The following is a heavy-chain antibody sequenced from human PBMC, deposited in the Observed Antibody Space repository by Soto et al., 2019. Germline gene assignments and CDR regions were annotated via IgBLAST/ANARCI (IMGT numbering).Heavy chain of an antibody. D-gene: IGHD6-19*01. J-gene: IGHJ6*03. CDR1: GFTFRSYA. CDR3: AKDPGISAWYPGYNYYYYMDV. V-gene: IGHV3-23*01. CDR2: IGNSGTRT. Sequence: EVQLLESGGGLVQPGGSLRLSCEGSGFTFRSYAMSWVRQVPGKGLEWVSAIGNSGTRTYYVDSVKGRFTISRDTYKNTLFLQMNGMRVEDTAVYYCAKDPGISAWYPGYNYYYYMDVWGKGTTVIVSS.